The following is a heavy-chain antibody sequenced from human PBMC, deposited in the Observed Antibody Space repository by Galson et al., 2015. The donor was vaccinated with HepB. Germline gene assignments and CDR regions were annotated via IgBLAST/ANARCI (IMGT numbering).Heavy chain of an antibody. J-gene: IGHJ4*02. CDR1: GCTFSSYA. V-gene: IGHV1-69*13. CDR3: ACLGGIFNDY. D-gene: IGHD2-21*01. CDR2: IIPIFGTA. Sequence: SVKVSCKASGCTFSSYAMSWVRQAPGQGLEWMGGIIPIFGTANYEQKIQGSITITADESTSTAYMALSSLRSEDTAVYCCACLGGIFNDYWGQGTLVTVSS.